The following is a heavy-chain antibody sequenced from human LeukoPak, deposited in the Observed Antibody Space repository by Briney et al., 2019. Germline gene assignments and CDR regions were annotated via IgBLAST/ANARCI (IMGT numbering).Heavy chain of an antibody. CDR3: ARVLGGYGSGSYYLDY. J-gene: IGHJ4*02. CDR1: GFTFSSYG. CDR2: IYSGGST. D-gene: IGHD3-10*01. V-gene: IGHV3-53*01. Sequence: PGGSLRLSCAASGFTFSSYGMNWVRQAPGKGLEWVSVIYSGGSTYYADSVKGRFTISRDNSKNTLYLQMNSLRAEDTAVYYCARVLGGYGSGSYYLDYWGQGTLVTVSS.